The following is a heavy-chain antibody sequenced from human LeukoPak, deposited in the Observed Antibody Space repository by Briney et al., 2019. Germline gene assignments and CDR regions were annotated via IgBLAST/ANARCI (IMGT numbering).Heavy chain of an antibody. CDR3: AREQWLVPYDY. Sequence: TGGSLRLSCAASGFTFSSYWMSWVRQAPGKGLEWVANIKKDGSEKYYVDSVKGRFTISRDNAKNSLYLQMNSLRAEDTALYYCAREQWLVPYDYWGQGTLVTVSS. D-gene: IGHD6-19*01. CDR2: IKKDGSEK. V-gene: IGHV3-7*03. CDR1: GFTFSSYW. J-gene: IGHJ4*02.